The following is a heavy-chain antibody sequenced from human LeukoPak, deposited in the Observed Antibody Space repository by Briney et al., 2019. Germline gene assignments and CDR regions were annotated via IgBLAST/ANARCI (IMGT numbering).Heavy chain of an antibody. CDR1: GFTFSSYA. J-gene: IGHJ4*02. CDR2: IYYSGTT. Sequence: LRLSCAVSGFTFSSYAMSWFRQHPGKGLEWIGYIYYSGTTYSNPSLESRVTITVDTSKNQFSLTLNSVTAADTAVYYCARRLGSDYWGPGILVTVSS. CDR3: ARRLGSDY. D-gene: IGHD6-25*01. V-gene: IGHV4-31*02.